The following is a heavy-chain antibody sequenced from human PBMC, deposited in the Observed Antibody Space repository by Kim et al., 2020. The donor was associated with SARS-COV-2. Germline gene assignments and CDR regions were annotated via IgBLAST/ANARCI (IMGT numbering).Heavy chain of an antibody. CDR3: ARDVTGYSSGPSWY. J-gene: IGHJ4*02. CDR1: GFTFSSYG. V-gene: IGHV3-33*01. Sequence: GGSLRLSCAASGFTFSSYGMHWVRQAPGKGLEWVAVIWYDGSNKYYADSVKGRFTISRDNSKNTLYLQMNSLRAEDTAVYYCARDVTGYSSGPSWYWGQGTLVTVPS. CDR2: IWYDGSNK. D-gene: IGHD6-19*01.